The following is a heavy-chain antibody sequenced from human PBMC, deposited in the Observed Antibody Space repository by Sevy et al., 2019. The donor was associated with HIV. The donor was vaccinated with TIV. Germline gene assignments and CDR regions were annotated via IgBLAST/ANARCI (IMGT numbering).Heavy chain of an antibody. V-gene: IGHV4-39*01. CDR1: GGSISSHTYY. CDR2: IYYSGNT. Sequence: SETLSLTCTVSGGSISSHTYYWAWIRQPPGKGLEWIGNIYYSGNTYYNQSLKSRVTISVDTSKNHFSLKLSSVTAADTAVYYCARQPHYYDSSGYPRWFDPWGQGTLVTVSS. D-gene: IGHD3-22*01. CDR3: ARQPHYYDSSGYPRWFDP. J-gene: IGHJ5*02.